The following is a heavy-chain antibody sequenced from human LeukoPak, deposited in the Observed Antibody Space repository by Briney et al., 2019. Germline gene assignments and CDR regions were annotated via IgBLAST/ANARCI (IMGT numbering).Heavy chain of an antibody. CDR3: ARGRTTVVTRVFGY. CDR2: MNPNSGNT. CDR1: GYTFTSYD. Sequence: ASVKVSCKASGYTFTSYDINWVPQATGQGLEWTGWMNPNSGNTGYAQKFQGRVTMTRNTSISTAYMELSSLRSGDTAVYYCARGRTTVVTRVFGYWGQGTLVTVSS. J-gene: IGHJ4*02. D-gene: IGHD4-23*01. V-gene: IGHV1-8*01.